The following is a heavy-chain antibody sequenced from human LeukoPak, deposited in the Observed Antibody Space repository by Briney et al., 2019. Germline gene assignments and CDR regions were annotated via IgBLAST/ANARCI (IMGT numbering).Heavy chain of an antibody. CDR1: GFTFSNYD. CDR2: IGTAGAT. D-gene: IGHD1-1*01. J-gene: IGHJ3*02. Sequence: PGGSLRLSCAASGFTFSNYDMHCVRQITGKGLEWFSAIGTAGATYYPGSVKGRFTVSRENAENSLYLQMNSLGVGDTAVYYCARELKFNDGFDALDIWGQGTMVTVSS. V-gene: IGHV3-13*04. CDR3: ARELKFNDGFDALDI.